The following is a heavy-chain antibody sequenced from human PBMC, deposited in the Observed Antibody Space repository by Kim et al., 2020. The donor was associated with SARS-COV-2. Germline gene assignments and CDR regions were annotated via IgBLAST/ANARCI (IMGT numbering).Heavy chain of an antibody. CDR3: ASNPGEAMVRYYGMDV. J-gene: IGHJ6*02. D-gene: IGHD3-10*01. V-gene: IGHV3-21*01. CDR1: GFTFSSYS. CDR2: ISSSSSYI. Sequence: GGSLRLSCAASGFTFSSYSMNWVRQAPGKGLEWVSSISSSSSYIYYADSVKGRFTISRDNAKNSLYLQMNSLRAEDTAVYYCASNPGEAMVRYYGMDVWGQGTPVTVSS.